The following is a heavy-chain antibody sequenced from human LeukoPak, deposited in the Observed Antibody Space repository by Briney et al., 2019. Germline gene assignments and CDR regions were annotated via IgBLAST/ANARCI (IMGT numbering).Heavy chain of an antibody. V-gene: IGHV3-23*01. CDR2: ICGSGGST. D-gene: IGHD3-22*01. CDR3: AKGPEVDSSGYYGGYWYFDL. J-gene: IGHJ2*01. CDR1: GFTFSSYA. Sequence: GGSLRLSCAASGFTFSSYAMSWVRQAPGKGLEWVSAICGSGGSTYYADSVKGRFTISRDNSKNTLYLQMNSLRAEDTAVYYCAKGPEVDSSGYYGGYWYFDLWGRGTLVTVSS.